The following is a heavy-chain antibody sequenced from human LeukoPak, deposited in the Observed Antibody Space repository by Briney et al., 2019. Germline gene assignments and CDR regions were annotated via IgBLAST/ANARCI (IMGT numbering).Heavy chain of an antibody. CDR1: GFTFSSYA. CDR2: ISDSGTST. D-gene: IGHD6-19*01. Sequence: GGSLRLSCAASGFTFSSYAMSWVRQAPGKGLEWVSAISDSGTSTYYADSVKGRFTISRDNSKNTLYLQMNSLRAEDTAIYYWSKQDIWSSGWNDWGQGTLVTVSS. J-gene: IGHJ4*02. V-gene: IGHV3-23*01. CDR3: SKQDIWSSGWND.